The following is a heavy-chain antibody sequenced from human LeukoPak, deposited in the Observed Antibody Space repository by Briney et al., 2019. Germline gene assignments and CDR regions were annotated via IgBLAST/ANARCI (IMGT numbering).Heavy chain of an antibody. D-gene: IGHD4-17*01. J-gene: IGHJ4*02. CDR1: GASFSGYY. V-gene: IGHV4-38-2*01. CDR2: IYHSGGS. CDR3: ARAHDYGDPFYFDY. Sequence: SETLSLTCAVYGASFSGYYWGWIRQPPGKGLEWIASIYHSGGSYYNPSLKSRVTISVDTSKNQFSLKLTSVTAADTAVYYCARAHDYGDPFYFDYWGQGTLVTVSS.